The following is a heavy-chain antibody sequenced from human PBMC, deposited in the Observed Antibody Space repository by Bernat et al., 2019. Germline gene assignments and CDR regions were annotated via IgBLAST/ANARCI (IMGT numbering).Heavy chain of an antibody. CDR2: IDSTSTYI. J-gene: IGHJ4*02. CDR1: GFTFSSFS. D-gene: IGHD6-6*01. Sequence: EVQMVESGGGLVKPGGSLRLSCAASGFTFSSFSMNWVRQAPGKGLEWVSSIDSTSTYIYYADSVKGRFTISRDNAKNSLYLQMNNLRAEVTAVYYCAEGAASLPYWGQGTLVTVSS. V-gene: IGHV3-21*01. CDR3: AEGAASLPY.